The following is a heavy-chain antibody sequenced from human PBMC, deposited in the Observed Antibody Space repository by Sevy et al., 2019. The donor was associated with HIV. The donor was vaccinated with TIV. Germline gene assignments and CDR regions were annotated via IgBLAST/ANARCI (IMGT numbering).Heavy chain of an antibody. CDR2: IKHDGSEK. V-gene: IGHV3-7*01. CDR3: ARDLPQQLVDGGFDY. CDR1: GFTFSSYW. J-gene: IGHJ4*02. D-gene: IGHD6-13*01. Sequence: GGSLRLSCAASGFTFSSYWMSWVRQAPGKGLEWVANIKHDGSEKYYVDSVKGRFTISIDNAKNSLYLQMNSLRAEDTAVYYCARDLPQQLVDGGFDYWGQGTLVTVSS.